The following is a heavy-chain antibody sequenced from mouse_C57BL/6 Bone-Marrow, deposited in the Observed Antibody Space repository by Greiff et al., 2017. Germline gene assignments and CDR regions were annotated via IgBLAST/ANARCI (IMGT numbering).Heavy chain of an antibody. V-gene: IGHV1-81*01. CDR1: GYTFTSYG. CDR3: AREDYVEAMDY. J-gene: IGHJ4*01. D-gene: IGHD1-1*01. CDR2: IYPRSGNT. Sequence: VQLQQSGAELARPGASVKLSCKASGYTFTSYGISWVKQRTGQGLEWIGEIYPRSGNTYYNEKFKGKATLTADKSPSTAYMELRSLTSEDSAVYFCAREDYVEAMDYWGQGTSVTVSS.